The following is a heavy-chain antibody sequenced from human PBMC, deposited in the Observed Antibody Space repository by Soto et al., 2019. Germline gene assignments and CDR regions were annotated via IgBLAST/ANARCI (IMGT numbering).Heavy chain of an antibody. V-gene: IGHV5-51*01. Sequence: PGESLKISCKGSGYSFTGYWIGWVRQMPGKGLEWMGIIYPGDSDTRYSPSFQGQVTISRDNSKNTLYLQMNSLRAEDTAVYYCARDWWDTVVTPGRPDEYLFDYWGQGTLVTVSS. CDR1: GYSFTGYW. D-gene: IGHD2-21*02. J-gene: IGHJ4*02. CDR2: IYPGDSDT. CDR3: ARDWWDTVVTPGRPDEYLFDY.